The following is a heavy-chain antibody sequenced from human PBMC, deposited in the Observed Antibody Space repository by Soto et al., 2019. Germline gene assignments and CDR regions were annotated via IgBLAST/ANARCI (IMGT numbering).Heavy chain of an antibody. CDR3: ARAPENYDILTGYSEPVY. Sequence: GGSLRLSCAASGFTFSSYSMNWVRQAPGKGLEWVSSISSSSSYIYYADSVKGRFTISRDNAKNSLYLQMNSLRAEDTAVYYCARAPENYDILTGYSEPVYWGQGTLVTVSS. V-gene: IGHV3-21*01. J-gene: IGHJ4*02. D-gene: IGHD3-9*01. CDR2: ISSSSSYI. CDR1: GFTFSSYS.